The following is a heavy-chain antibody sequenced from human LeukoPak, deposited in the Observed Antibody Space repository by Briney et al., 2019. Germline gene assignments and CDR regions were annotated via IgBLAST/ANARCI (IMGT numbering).Heavy chain of an antibody. V-gene: IGHV4-34*01. CDR2: INHSGST. CDR1: GGSFSGYY. Sequence: SETLSLTCAVCGGSFSGYYWSWIRQPPGKGLEWIGEINHSGSTNYNPSLKSRVTISVDTSKNQFSLKLSSVTAADTAVYYCARFTVTTAYWGQGTLVTVSS. D-gene: IGHD4-11*01. CDR3: ARFTVTTAY. J-gene: IGHJ4*02.